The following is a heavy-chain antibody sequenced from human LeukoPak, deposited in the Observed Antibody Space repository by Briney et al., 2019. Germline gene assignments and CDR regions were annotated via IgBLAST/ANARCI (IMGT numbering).Heavy chain of an antibody. CDR1: DGSISSYY. CDR2: IHGSGST. J-gene: IGHJ4*02. V-gene: IGHV4-4*07. CDR3: ARAPEFSSGWLLDC. D-gene: IGHD6-19*01. Sequence: SETLSLTCTVSDGSISSYYWSWIRQSAGKGLEWTGRIHGSGSTNYNPSLVSRVTMSVDTSKNQFSLKVSSVTGADTGVYYCARAPEFSSGWLLDCWGQGSLVTVSS.